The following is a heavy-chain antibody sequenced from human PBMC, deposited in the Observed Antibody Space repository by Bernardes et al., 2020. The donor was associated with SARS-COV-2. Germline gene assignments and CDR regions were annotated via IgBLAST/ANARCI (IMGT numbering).Heavy chain of an antibody. V-gene: IGHV4-4*07. CDR1: GGSISSHY. J-gene: IGHJ5*01. CDR3: ARGAPTFDS. Sequence: LSLTCSVSGGSISSHYWSWIRQSAGKGLEWLGRISSSGSTNYNPSLKSRLTMSVHTSKSQFSLKVTSVTAADTAVYYCARGAPTFDSWGQGILVTVAS. CDR2: ISSSGST.